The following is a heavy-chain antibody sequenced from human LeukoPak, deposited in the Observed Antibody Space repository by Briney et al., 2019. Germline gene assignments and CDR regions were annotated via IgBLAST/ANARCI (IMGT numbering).Heavy chain of an antibody. V-gene: IGHV3-11*01. Sequence: GGSLRLSCAAPGFTFSDYYMSWIRQAPGKGLEWVSYISSSGSTIYYADSVKGRFTISRDNAKNSLYLQMNSLRAEDTAVYYCARVSDDSSGYYSLDYYYGMDVWGQGTTVTVSS. CDR2: ISSSGSTI. J-gene: IGHJ6*02. CDR3: ARVSDDSSGYYSLDYYYGMDV. CDR1: GFTFSDYY. D-gene: IGHD3-22*01.